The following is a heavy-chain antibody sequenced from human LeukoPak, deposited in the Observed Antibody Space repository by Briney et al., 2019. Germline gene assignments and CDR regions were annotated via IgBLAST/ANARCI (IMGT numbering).Heavy chain of an antibody. Sequence: GASVKVSCKASGGTFSSYAISWVRQAPGQGLEWMGGIIPIFGTANYAQKFQGRVTITADESTSTAYMELSSLRSEDTAVYYCARGAQLELRAPFDYRGQGTLVTVSS. CDR2: IIPIFGTA. D-gene: IGHD1-7*01. CDR3: ARGAQLELRAPFDY. V-gene: IGHV1-69*13. J-gene: IGHJ4*02. CDR1: GGTFSSYA.